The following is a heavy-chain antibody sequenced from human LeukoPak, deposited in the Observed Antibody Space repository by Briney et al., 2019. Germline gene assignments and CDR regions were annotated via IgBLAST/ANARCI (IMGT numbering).Heavy chain of an antibody. J-gene: IGHJ3*02. CDR3: ARRSRIVADAFDI. V-gene: IGHV4-39*01. CDR1: GGSISSSSYY. CDR2: IYYSGST. D-gene: IGHD5-12*01. Sequence: SETLSLTCTVSGGSISSSSYYWGWIRQPPGKGLEWIGSIYYSGSTYYNPSLKSRVTISVDTSKNLFSLKLSSVTAADTAVYYCARRSRIVADAFDIWGQGTMVTVSS.